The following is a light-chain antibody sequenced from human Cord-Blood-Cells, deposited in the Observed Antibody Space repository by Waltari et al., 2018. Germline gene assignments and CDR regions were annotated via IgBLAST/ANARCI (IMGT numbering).Light chain of an antibody. CDR2: EGS. CDR3: CSYAGSSSYV. J-gene: IGLJ1*01. CDR1: SSDVGSYNL. Sequence: QSALTQPASVSGSPGQSITISCTGTSSDVGSYNLVSWYQQHPGKASKLMIYEGSKRPAGVSNLFSGSNSGNTASLTISGLQADDDADYYCCSYAGSSSYVFGTGTKVTVL. V-gene: IGLV2-23*01.